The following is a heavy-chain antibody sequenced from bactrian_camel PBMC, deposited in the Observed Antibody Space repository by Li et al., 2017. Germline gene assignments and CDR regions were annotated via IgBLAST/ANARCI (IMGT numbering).Heavy chain of an antibody. CDR2: IATGSGNT. CDR3: AAGGSPGLCSGSWFRSGY. V-gene: IGHV3S1*01. J-gene: IGHJ6*01. D-gene: IGHD2*01. Sequence: HVQLVESGGGLVQPGGSLRLSCVASGFSFSNNWMHWVRQAPGKEREGVARIATGSGNTYYADSVKGRFTISQDNGKNTVYLQMNSLKPEDTAMYYCAAGGSPGLCSGSWFRSGYWGQGTQVTVS. CDR1: GFSFSNNW.